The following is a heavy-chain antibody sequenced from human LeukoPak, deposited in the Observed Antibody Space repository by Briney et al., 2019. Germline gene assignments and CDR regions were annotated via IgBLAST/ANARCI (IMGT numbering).Heavy chain of an antibody. Sequence: SETLSLTCGVSGYSISSGYYWAWIRQPPGKGLEWIGTIYHTGSTYYTPSLGSRVTISVDTSKNEFSLNLNSVTAADTAVYYCARAGWIITSGIDYWGQGALVTVSS. CDR1: GYSISSGYY. D-gene: IGHD3-10*01. V-gene: IGHV4-38-2*01. CDR3: ARAGWIITSGIDY. CDR2: IYHTGST. J-gene: IGHJ4*02.